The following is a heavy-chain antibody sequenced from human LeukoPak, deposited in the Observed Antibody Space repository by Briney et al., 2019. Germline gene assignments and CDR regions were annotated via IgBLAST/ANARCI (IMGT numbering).Heavy chain of an antibody. Sequence: SETLSLTCTVSGYSISSGYYWNWIRQPPGKGLEWIGYIYYSGSTNYNPSLKSRVTISVDTSKKRFSLKLSSVTAADTAVYYCARSLYYYGSDSFDIWGQGTMVTVSS. V-gene: IGHV4-61*01. CDR1: GYSISSGYY. J-gene: IGHJ3*02. CDR2: IYYSGST. CDR3: ARSLYYYGSDSFDI. D-gene: IGHD3-10*01.